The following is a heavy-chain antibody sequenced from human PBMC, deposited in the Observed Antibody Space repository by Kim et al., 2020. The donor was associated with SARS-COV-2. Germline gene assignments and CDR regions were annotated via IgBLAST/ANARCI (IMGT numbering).Heavy chain of an antibody. Sequence: GGSLRLSCAASGFSFTCCAMTWVRQAPGKGLEWVSSISHDGRSSHYADSVKGRFTISRDDSKTTLYLQLNSLRGEDTAVYYCAKDVWDYSGMDVWGQGTTATVSS. CDR2: ISHDGRSS. CDR1: GFSFTCCA. D-gene: IGHD1-26*01. J-gene: IGHJ6*02. CDR3: AKDVWDYSGMDV. V-gene: IGHV3-23*01.